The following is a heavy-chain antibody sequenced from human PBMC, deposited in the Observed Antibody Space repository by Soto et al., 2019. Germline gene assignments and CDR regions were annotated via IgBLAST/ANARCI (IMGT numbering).Heavy chain of an antibody. CDR3: ATPRSDYGGYRGSAFDT. CDR2: IIPIFATA. J-gene: IGHJ3*02. V-gene: IGHV1-69*13. Sequence: SVRVPCHASGYTFTSYGISWVRQAPGQGREWLGGIIPIFATANYAQKFQGRVTITADESTSTAYMELSSLRSEDTAVYYCATPRSDYGGYRGSAFDTWGQGTMVTVSS. D-gene: IGHD4-17*01. CDR1: GYTFTSYG.